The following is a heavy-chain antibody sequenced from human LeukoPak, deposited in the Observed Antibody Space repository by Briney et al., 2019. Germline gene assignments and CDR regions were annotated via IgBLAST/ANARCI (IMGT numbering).Heavy chain of an antibody. CDR2: IYSGGDT. CDR3: ARERGRGVISPYFDQ. V-gene: IGHV3-66*01. D-gene: IGHD3-10*01. CDR1: GFTVSSNY. Sequence: GGSLRLSCAASGFTVSSNYMSWVRQAPGRGLEWVSVIYSGGDTRYADSVKGRFTISRDNSKNTLYLQMNSLSAEDTALYYCARERGRGVISPYFDQWGQGTLVTVSS. J-gene: IGHJ4*02.